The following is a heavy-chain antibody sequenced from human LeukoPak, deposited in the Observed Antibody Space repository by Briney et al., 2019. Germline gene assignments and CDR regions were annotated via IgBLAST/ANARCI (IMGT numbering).Heavy chain of an antibody. J-gene: IGHJ4*02. D-gene: IGHD1-7*01. V-gene: IGHV3-33*01. CDR2: IWYDGSNK. CDR1: GFTFSSYG. CDR3: ASVFQTGTILLPIDY. Sequence: QPGRSLRLSCAASGFTFSSYGMHWVRQAPGKGLEWVAVIWYDGSNKYYADSVKGRFTISRDNSKNTLYLQMNSLRAEDTAVYYCASVFQTGTILLPIDYWGRGTLVTVSS.